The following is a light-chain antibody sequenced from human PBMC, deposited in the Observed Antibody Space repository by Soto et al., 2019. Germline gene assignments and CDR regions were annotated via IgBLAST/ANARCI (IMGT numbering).Light chain of an antibody. CDR1: QTIIRN. CDR2: AAS. Sequence: GDIVTIPCRASQTIIRNLNWYQQKPGKAPKLLIYAASSLQSGVPSRFSGSGSGTDFTLAISSLQPEDFATYYCQQSDSIPITFGQGTRLEIK. J-gene: IGKJ5*01. V-gene: IGKV1-39*01. CDR3: QQSDSIPIT.